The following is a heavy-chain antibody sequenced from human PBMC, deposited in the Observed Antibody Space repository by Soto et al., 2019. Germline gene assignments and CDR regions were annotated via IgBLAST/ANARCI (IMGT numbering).Heavy chain of an antibody. J-gene: IGHJ4*02. D-gene: IGHD1-26*01. Sequence: QVQLQESGPGLVKPSQTLSLTCTVSGGSISSGGYYWSWIRQHPGKGLEWIGYIYYSGSTYYNPSLKRRVTISVDTSKNQFSLKLSSVTAADTAVYYCARERVVGATHYFDYWGQGTLVTVSS. CDR1: GGSISSGGYY. V-gene: IGHV4-31*03. CDR3: ARERVVGATHYFDY. CDR2: IYYSGST.